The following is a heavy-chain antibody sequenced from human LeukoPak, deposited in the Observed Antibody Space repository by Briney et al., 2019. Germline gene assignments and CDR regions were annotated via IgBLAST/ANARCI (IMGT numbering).Heavy chain of an antibody. J-gene: IGHJ6*02. CDR3: ARVGSSSWGFYYYYYGMDV. CDR2: ISGSGGST. Sequence: GGSLRLSCAVSGITLSNYGMSWVRQAPGKGLEWVSAISGSGGSTFYADSVKGRFTISRDNSKNTLFLQMNSLRAEDTAVYYCARVGSSSWGFYYYYYGMDVWGQGTTVTVSS. D-gene: IGHD6-13*01. V-gene: IGHV3-23*01. CDR1: GITLSNYG.